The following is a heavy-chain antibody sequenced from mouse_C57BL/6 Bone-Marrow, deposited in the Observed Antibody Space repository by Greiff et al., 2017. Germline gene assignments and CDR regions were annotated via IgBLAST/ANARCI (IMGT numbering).Heavy chain of an antibody. V-gene: IGHV14-2*01. CDR3: TRSLVYYGTNY. Sequence: VQLKESGAELVKPGASVKLSCTASGYTFTDYYIHWVKQRTEQGLEWIGRIDPEDGDTKYDPKFQDKATMTADTSSNTAYLQLSSLTSEDTAVYYYTRSLVYYGTNYWGQGTTLTVSS. D-gene: IGHD1-1*01. CDR1: GYTFTDYY. J-gene: IGHJ2*01. CDR2: IDPEDGDT.